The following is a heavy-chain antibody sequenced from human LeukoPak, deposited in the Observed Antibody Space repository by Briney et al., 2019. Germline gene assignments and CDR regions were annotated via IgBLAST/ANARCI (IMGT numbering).Heavy chain of an antibody. J-gene: IGHJ4*02. CDR1: GFTFDDYA. D-gene: IGHD3-22*01. Sequence: GGSLRLSCAASGFTFDDYAMHWVRQAPGKGLEWVSGISWNSGSIGYADSVKGRFTISGDNAKNTLYLQMNSLRAEDTAVYYCAKRRDSSGYAPFDYWGQGTLVTVSS. CDR3: AKRRDSSGYAPFDY. V-gene: IGHV3-9*01. CDR2: ISWNSGSI.